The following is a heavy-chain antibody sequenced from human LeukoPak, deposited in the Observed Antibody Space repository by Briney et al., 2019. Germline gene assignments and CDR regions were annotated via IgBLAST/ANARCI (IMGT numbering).Heavy chain of an antibody. V-gene: IGHV1-2*06. CDR2: INPNSGGT. Sequence: ASVKVSCKASGYTFTGYYIHWVRQAPGQGLEWMGRINPNSGGTNYAQKFQGRVSMTRDTSISTAYMGLTRLRSDDTAVYYCGRSGVDNWCDPWGQGTLVTVSS. CDR3: GRSGVDNWCDP. J-gene: IGHJ5*02. D-gene: IGHD3-10*01. CDR1: GYTFTGYY.